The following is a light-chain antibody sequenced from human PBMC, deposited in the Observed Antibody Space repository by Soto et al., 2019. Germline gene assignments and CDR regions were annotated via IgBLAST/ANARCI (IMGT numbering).Light chain of an antibody. CDR2: DAS. V-gene: IGKV1-33*01. CDR1: QDISNY. Sequence: DIQMTQSPSSLSASVGDRVTITCQASQDISNYLNWYQQKPGKAPKLLIYDASNLETGVPSRFSGSGSGTDFTFTISSLQPEDIDTYYCQQYDNLQLTLGGGTKVDLK. CDR3: QQYDNLQLT. J-gene: IGKJ4*01.